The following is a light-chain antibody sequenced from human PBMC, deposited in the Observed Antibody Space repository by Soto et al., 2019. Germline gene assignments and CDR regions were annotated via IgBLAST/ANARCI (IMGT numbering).Light chain of an antibody. V-gene: IGLV2-14*01. CDR3: RSYTTNLPPVG. CDR2: EVT. CDR1: SGDIGGYNY. J-gene: IGLJ2*01. Sequence: QSVLTQPASVSGSPGQSITISCTGTSGDIGGYNYVSWYQQHPGKAPKLLISEVTNRPSGVSNRFSGSKSGNTASLTISGLQAEDEADYYRRSYTTNLPPVGFGGGTQPNVL.